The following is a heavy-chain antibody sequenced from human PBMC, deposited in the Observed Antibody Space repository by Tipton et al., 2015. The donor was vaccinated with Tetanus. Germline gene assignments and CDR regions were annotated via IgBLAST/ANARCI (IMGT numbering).Heavy chain of an antibody. D-gene: IGHD3-10*01. CDR3: ARADYNLSRKGPFDS. CDR1: GGSMNSYY. J-gene: IGHJ4*02. V-gene: IGHV4-59*01. Sequence: GLVKPSETLSLICTVSGGSMNSYYWSWIRQPPGKGLEWIGYIYYTGSTNYNPSLKSGVTISLDTSKNQFSLKLTSVSAADTAVYYCARADYNLSRKGPFDSWGQGTLVLVSS. CDR2: IYYTGST.